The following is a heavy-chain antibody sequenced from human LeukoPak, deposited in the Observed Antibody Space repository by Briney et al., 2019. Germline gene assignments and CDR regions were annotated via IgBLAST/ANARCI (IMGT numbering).Heavy chain of an antibody. CDR3: TRGLTTDKIDY. V-gene: IGHV4-30-4*01. D-gene: IGHD4-17*01. Sequence: SETLSLTSTVSGGPITSGDYIWTWIRQPPGKGLEWIGRFHHGGSPSYNPSLQSRVTISADTSKNQFSLNLRSVSDADTAVYYCTRGLTTDKIDYWGQGTLVTVSS. CDR1: GGPITSGDYI. J-gene: IGHJ4*02. CDR2: FHHGGSP.